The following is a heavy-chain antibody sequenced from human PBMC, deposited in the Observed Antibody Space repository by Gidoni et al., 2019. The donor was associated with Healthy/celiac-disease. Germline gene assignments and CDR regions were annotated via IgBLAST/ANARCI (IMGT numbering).Heavy chain of an antibody. J-gene: IGHJ4*02. D-gene: IGHD5-12*01. CDR3: ARGLGRVANGLDY. CDR1: GGSFSGYY. CDR2: IHHSGST. V-gene: IGHV4-34*01. Sequence: QVQLQQWGAGLLKPSETLSLTCAVYGGSFSGYYWSWIRQPPGKGLEWIGEIHHSGSTNDNPSLKSRVTISVDTSKNQFSLKLSSVTAADTAVYYCARGLGRVANGLDYWGQGTLVTVSS.